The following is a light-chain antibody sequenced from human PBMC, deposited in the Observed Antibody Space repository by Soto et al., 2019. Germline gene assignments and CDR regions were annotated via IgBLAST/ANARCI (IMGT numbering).Light chain of an antibody. CDR2: GAS. J-gene: IGKJ1*01. V-gene: IGKV3-11*01. Sequence: EIVLRQSPGALSLSPGERATLSCRASQSVSNTYLAWYQQKPGQAPRLLIYGASNRATAIPARFSGSGSGTDFTLTISSLEPEDFAVYYCQQRSNWPRTFGQGTKVDIK. CDR3: QQRSNWPRT. CDR1: QSVSNTY.